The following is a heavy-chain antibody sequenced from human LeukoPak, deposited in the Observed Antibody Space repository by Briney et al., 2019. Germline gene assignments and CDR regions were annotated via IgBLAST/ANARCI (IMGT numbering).Heavy chain of an antibody. D-gene: IGHD6-13*01. CDR2: IYYSGST. CDR1: GGSISSRSYY. CDR3: ARLPYSEGALDV. V-gene: IGHV4-39*01. Sequence: PSETLSLTCTVSGGSISSRSYYWGWIRQPPGKGLEWIGSIYYSGSTYYNPSLKSRLTISVDTSKNQFSLKLSSVTAADTAVYYCARLPYSEGALDVWGQGTMVTVSS. J-gene: IGHJ3*01.